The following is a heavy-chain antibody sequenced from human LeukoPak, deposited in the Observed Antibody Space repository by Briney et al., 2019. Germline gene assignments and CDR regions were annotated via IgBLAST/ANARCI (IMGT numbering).Heavy chain of an antibody. CDR2: IRSKAYDGTT. CDR3: TRDTWEGTYYYYGMDV. V-gene: IGHV3-49*04. Sequence: GGSLRLSCTASGFTFGDYAMSWVRQAPGKGLEWVGFIRSKAYDGTTEYAASVKGRFTISRDDSKSIAYLQMNSLKTEDTAVYYCTRDTWEGTYYYYGMDVWGQGTTVTVSS. J-gene: IGHJ6*02. D-gene: IGHD1-26*01. CDR1: GFTFGDYA.